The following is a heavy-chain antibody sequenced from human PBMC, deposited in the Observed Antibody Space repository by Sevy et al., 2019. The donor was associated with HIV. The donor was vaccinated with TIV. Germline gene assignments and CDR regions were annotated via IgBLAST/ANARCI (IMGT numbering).Heavy chain of an antibody. J-gene: IGHJ6*02. Sequence: SETLSLTCTVSGGSISSYYWSRIRQPAGKGLEWIGRIYTSGSTNYNPSLKSRVTMSVDTSKNQFSLKLSSVTAADTAVYYCAREDWNNLSGYYYGMDVWGQGTTVTVSS. V-gene: IGHV4-4*07. CDR1: GGSISSYY. CDR3: AREDWNNLSGYYYGMDV. CDR2: IYTSGST. D-gene: IGHD1-1*01.